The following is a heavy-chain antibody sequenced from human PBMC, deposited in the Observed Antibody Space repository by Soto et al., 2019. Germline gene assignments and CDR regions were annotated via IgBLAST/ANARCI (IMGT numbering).Heavy chain of an antibody. Sequence: GGSLRLSCAASGFTFSSYGMHWVRQAPGKGLEWVAVIWYDGSNKYYADSVKGRFTISKDNSKNTLYLQMNSLRAEDTAVYYCARVSGGYYDSSGYPLGYWGQGTLVTVSS. J-gene: IGHJ4*02. CDR3: ARVSGGYYDSSGYPLGY. V-gene: IGHV3-33*01. CDR1: GFTFSSYG. D-gene: IGHD3-22*01. CDR2: IWYDGSNK.